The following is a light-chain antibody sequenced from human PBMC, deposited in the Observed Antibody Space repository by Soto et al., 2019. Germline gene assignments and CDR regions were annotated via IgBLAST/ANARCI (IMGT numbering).Light chain of an antibody. CDR2: EVS. CDR3: SSYTSSSTYV. V-gene: IGLV2-14*01. CDR1: SSDVGGYNY. Sequence: QSARTQPASVSGSPGQSITISCTGSSSDVGGYNYVSWYQQHSGKAPKLMIYEVSYRPSGVSNRFSGSKSGNTASLTISGLQAGDEADYYCSSYTSSSTYVFGTGTKVTVL. J-gene: IGLJ1*01.